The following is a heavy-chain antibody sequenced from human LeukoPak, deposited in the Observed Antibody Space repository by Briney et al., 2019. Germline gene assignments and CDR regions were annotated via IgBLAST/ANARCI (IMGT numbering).Heavy chain of an antibody. CDR3: ARRAGAYSHPYDY. CDR2: IYSDNT. J-gene: IGHJ4*02. D-gene: IGHD4/OR15-4a*01. V-gene: IGHV3-53*01. Sequence: GGSLRLSCAASGFTFSSSAMSWVRQAPGKGLEWVSFIYSDNTHYSDSVKGRFTISRDNSKNTLYLQMNSLRAEDTAVYYCARRAGAYSHPYDYWGQGTLVTVSS. CDR1: GFTFSSSA.